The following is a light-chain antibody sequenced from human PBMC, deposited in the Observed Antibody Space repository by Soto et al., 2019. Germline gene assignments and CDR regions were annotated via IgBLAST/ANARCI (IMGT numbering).Light chain of an antibody. V-gene: IGKV4-1*01. J-gene: IGKJ5*01. Sequence: DIVMTQSPDSLAVSLGERASINCTSSQSVLYSSANKDYIAWYQQKPGQPPKLLIYWASTRQSGVPERFSGSGSGTDFTLTITSLQAGDVAVYYCQQYHSTPFTFGQGTRLEIK. CDR3: QQYHSTPFT. CDR2: WAS. CDR1: QSVLYSSANKDY.